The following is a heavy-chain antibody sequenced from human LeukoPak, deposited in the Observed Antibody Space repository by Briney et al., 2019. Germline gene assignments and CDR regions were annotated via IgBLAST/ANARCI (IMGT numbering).Heavy chain of an antibody. D-gene: IGHD1-14*01. CDR3: ATGGTNYYMDV. CDR2: VDPEDGET. V-gene: IGHV1-69-2*01. Sequence: ASVKVSCKVSGYTFTDYYMHWVQQAPGKGLEWMGLVDPEDGETIYAEKFQGRVTITADTSTDTAYMELSSLRSEDTAVCYCATGGTNYYMDVWGKGTTVTVSS. J-gene: IGHJ6*03. CDR1: GYTFTDYY.